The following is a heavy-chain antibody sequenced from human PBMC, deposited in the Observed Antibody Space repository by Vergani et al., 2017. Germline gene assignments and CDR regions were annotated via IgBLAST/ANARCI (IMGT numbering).Heavy chain of an antibody. CDR1: GFTFSNFG. J-gene: IGHJ5*02. V-gene: IGHV3-30*18. CDR3: AKDMWDXIIGTTSRNDWFDP. Sequence: QVHLVASGGGVVQPGRSLRLSCAASGFTFSNFGMHWVRQAPGKGLEWVALISYDGNNQYYADSVKGRFTISRDISKNTLYLQMNSLRAEDTAVYFCAKDMWDXIIGTTSRNDWFDPWGQGTLVTVSS. D-gene: IGHD1-7*01. CDR2: ISYDGNNQ.